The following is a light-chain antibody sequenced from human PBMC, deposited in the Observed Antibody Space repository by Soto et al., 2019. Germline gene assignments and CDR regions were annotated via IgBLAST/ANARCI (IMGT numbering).Light chain of an antibody. CDR2: GAS. Sequence: EVVLTLSPGTLSLSPGERATLAFRVSQSVSSRYLAWYQQKPGQAPRLLIFGASSRATGIPDRFIGSGSGTDFTLIISRLEPEDFAVDYCQHYGTSSWTFGQGTKVDIK. J-gene: IGKJ1*01. CDR3: QHYGTSSWT. CDR1: QSVSSRY. V-gene: IGKV3-20*01.